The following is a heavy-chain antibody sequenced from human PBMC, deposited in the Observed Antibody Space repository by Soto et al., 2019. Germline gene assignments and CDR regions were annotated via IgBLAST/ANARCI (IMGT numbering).Heavy chain of an antibody. CDR1: GVSITSSRAY. D-gene: IGHD2-8*02. J-gene: IGHJ4*02. Sequence: SATLFLTSSVSGVSITSSRAYFGCIRQPLGKGLEWIGSIYYSGSTYYNPSLKSRVTISVDTSKNRFSLRLSSVTAADTAVYFCAREYHRYGWQGAYPVDSWGQGLLVTVSS. CDR3: AREYHRYGWQGAYPVDS. V-gene: IGHV4-39*01. CDR2: IYYSGST.